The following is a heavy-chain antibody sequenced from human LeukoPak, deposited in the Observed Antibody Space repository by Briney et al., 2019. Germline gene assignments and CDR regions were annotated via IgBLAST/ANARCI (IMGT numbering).Heavy chain of an antibody. J-gene: IGHJ4*02. CDR3: ARHQGGSSWYYFDY. CDR2: IYYSGST. D-gene: IGHD6-13*01. Sequence: PSETLSLTCTVSGGSISSYYWSWIRQLPGKGLEWIGYIYYSGSTNYNPSLKRRVTISVDTSKNQFSLKLSSVTAADTAVYYWARHQGGSSWYYFDYWGQGTLVTVSS. V-gene: IGHV4-59*08. CDR1: GGSISSYY.